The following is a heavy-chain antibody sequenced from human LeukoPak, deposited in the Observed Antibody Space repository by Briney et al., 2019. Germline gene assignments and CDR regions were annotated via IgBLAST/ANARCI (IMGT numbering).Heavy chain of an antibody. CDR2: ISGSGGST. Sequence: GRSLRLSCAASGFTLSSHAIHWVRQAPGKGLEWVSAISGSGGSTYYADSVKGRFTISRDNSKNTLYLQMNSLRAEDTAVYYCAKLVRGVMAKGYFDYWGQGTLVTVSS. D-gene: IGHD3-10*01. CDR3: AKLVRGVMAKGYFDY. CDR1: GFTLSSHA. V-gene: IGHV3-23*01. J-gene: IGHJ4*02.